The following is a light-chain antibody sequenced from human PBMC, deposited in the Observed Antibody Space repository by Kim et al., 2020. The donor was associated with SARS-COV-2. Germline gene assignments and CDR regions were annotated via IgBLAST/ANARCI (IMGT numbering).Light chain of an antibody. J-gene: IGKJ4*01. Sequence: PGERAPPSRRASQSVGSYLAWYQQKPGQAPRLLIYDASNRATGIPARFSGSGSGTDFTLTISSLEPEDFAVYYCQQRSNWPPRTTFGGGTKVEIK. CDR2: DAS. V-gene: IGKV3-11*01. CDR1: QSVGSY. CDR3: QQRSNWPPRTT.